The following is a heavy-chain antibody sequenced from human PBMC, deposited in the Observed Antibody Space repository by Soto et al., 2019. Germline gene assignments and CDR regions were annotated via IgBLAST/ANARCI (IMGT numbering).Heavy chain of an antibody. CDR3: ARSIVVVPAAIPDCWFDP. J-gene: IGHJ5*02. CDR1: GGTFSSYA. D-gene: IGHD2-2*02. CDR2: IIPIFGTA. V-gene: IGHV1-69*13. Sequence: ASVKVSCKASGGTFSSYAISWVRQAPGQGLEWMGGIIPIFGTANYAQKFQGRVTITADESTSTAYMELSSLRSEDTAVYYCARSIVVVPAAIPDCWFDPWGQGTLVTVSS.